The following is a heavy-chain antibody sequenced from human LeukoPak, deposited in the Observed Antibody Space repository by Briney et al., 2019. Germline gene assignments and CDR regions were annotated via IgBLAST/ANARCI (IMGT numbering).Heavy chain of an antibody. J-gene: IGHJ6*02. V-gene: IGHV3-30*18. D-gene: IGHD3-16*01. CDR2: ISHDGSNK. CDR1: GFTFTAYG. CDR3: AKFGAKFKYYYYYGMDV. Sequence: GGSLRLSCAASGFTFTAYGMHWVRQAPGKGLEWVAVISHDGSNKYYAESAKGRFNIARDETKNTLYLQMNSLRADDTAIYYCAKFGAKFKYYYYYGMDVWGQGTRSPSP.